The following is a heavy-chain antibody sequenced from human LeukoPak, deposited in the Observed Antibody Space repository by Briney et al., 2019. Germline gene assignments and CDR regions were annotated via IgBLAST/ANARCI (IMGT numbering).Heavy chain of an antibody. D-gene: IGHD3-16*02. CDR3: ARGLGELSFPFDY. CDR2: IYYSGGT. V-gene: IGHV4-59*01. J-gene: IGHJ4*02. Sequence: SETLSLTCTVSGGPISSYYWSWTRQPPGKGLEWIAYIYYSGGTNYNPSLKSRVTISADTSKNQFSLKLSSVTAADTAVYYCARGLGELSFPFDYWGQGTLVTVSS. CDR1: GGPISSYY.